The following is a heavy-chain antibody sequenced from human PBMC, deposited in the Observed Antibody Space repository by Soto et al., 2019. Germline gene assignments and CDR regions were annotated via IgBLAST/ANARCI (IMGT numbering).Heavy chain of an antibody. Sequence: ESLTISCKGSGDSFTSYWIGLVRQMPGKGLEWMGIIYPGDSDTRYSPSFQGQVTISADKSISTAYLQWSSLKASDTAMYYCARGWPQRGSVWFDPWGQGTLVTVPS. J-gene: IGHJ5*02. CDR2: IYPGDSDT. CDR1: GDSFTSYW. D-gene: IGHD3-16*01. V-gene: IGHV5-51*01. CDR3: ARGWPQRGSVWFDP.